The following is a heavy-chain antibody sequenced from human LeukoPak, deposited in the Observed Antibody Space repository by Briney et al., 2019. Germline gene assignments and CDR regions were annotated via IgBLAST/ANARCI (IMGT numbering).Heavy chain of an antibody. V-gene: IGHV4-39*01. CDR3: ARLYTSSSRADY. Sequence: SETLSLTCTVSGGSISSGSYYWGWIRQPPGKGLEWIGSIYYSGSTYYNPSLKSRVTISVDTSKNQFSLKVSSVTAADAAVYYCARLYTSSSRADYWGQGTLVTVSS. J-gene: IGHJ4*02. CDR2: IYYSGST. D-gene: IGHD6-6*01. CDR1: GGSISSGSYY.